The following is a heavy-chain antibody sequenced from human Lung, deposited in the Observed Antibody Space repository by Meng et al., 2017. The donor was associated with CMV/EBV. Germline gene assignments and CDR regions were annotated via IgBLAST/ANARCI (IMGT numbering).Heavy chain of an antibody. Sequence: GESXKISCAASGFTFSSYWMSWVRQAPGKGLEWVANIKQDGSEKYYVDSVKGRFTISRDNAKNSLYLQMNSLGAEDTAVYYCARDTGYDDAFDIWGQGKRV. CDR3: ARDTGYDDAFDI. CDR1: GFTFSSYW. D-gene: IGHD5-12*01. CDR2: IKQDGSEK. V-gene: IGHV3-7*01. J-gene: IGHJ3*02.